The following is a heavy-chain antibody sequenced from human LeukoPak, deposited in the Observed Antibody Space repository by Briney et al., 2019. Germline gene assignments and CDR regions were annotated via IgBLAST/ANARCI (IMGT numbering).Heavy chain of an antibody. Sequence: GGSLRLSCAASGFTFSSYAMSWVRQAPGKGLEWVSAISGSGGSTYYADSVKGRFTLSRDNSKNTLYLQLNSLRAEDTAVYYCAHAYDSSGYSWYYFDYWGQGTLVPVSS. CDR3: AHAYDSSGYSWYYFDY. J-gene: IGHJ4*02. V-gene: IGHV3-23*01. CDR1: GFTFSSYA. D-gene: IGHD3-22*01. CDR2: ISGSGGST.